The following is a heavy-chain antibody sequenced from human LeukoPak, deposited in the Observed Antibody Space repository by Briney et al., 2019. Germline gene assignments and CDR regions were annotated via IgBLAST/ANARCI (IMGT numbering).Heavy chain of an antibody. J-gene: IGHJ6*02. V-gene: IGHV1-2*02. CDR3: ARFRFRAYYGMDV. Sequence: ASVKVSCKASGYTFTGYYMHWVRQAPGQGLEWMGWINPNSGGTNYAQKFKGRVTMTRDTSISTAYMELSRLRSDDTAVYYCARFRFRAYYGMDVWGQGTSVTVSS. CDR2: INPNSGGT. CDR1: GYTFTGYY.